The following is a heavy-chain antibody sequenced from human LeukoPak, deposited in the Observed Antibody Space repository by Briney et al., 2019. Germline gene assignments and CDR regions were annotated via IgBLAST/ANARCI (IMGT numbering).Heavy chain of an antibody. J-gene: IGHJ3*02. CDR2: ISSSSSYI. CDR1: GFTFSSYS. D-gene: IGHD4-17*01. Sequence: GGSLRLSCAASGFTFSSYSMNWVRQAPGKGLEWVSSISSSSSYIYYADSVKGRFTISRDNAKNSLYLQMNSLRAEDTAVYYCARDSALYLGDYGDYVQSWDAFDIWGQGTMVIVSS. V-gene: IGHV3-21*01. CDR3: ARDSALYLGDYGDYVQSWDAFDI.